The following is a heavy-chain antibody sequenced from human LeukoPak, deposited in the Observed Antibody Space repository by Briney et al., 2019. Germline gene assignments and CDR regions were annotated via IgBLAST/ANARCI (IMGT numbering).Heavy chain of an antibody. Sequence: GGSLRLSCAASGFTFDDYAMHWVRQAPGKGLEWVSGISWNSGSIGYADSVKGRFTISRDNSKNTLYLQMNSLRAEDTAVYYCAKPSSGWYGEYYFDYWGQGTLVTVSS. D-gene: IGHD6-19*01. CDR3: AKPSSGWYGEYYFDY. V-gene: IGHV3-9*01. CDR1: GFTFDDYA. CDR2: ISWNSGSI. J-gene: IGHJ4*02.